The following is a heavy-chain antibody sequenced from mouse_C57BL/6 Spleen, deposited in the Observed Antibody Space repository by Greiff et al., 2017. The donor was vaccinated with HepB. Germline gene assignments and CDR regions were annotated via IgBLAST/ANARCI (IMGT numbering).Heavy chain of an antibody. CDR2: ISSGGDYI. CDR1: GFTFSSYA. CDR3: TRDRGMEAFAY. V-gene: IGHV5-9-1*02. D-gene: IGHD2-10*02. Sequence: EVKLVESGEGLVKPGGSLKLSCAASGFTFSSYAMSWVRQTPEKRLEWVAYISSGGDYIYYADTVKGRFTISRDNARNTLYLQMSSLKSEDTAMYYCTRDRGMEAFAYWGQGTLVTVSA. J-gene: IGHJ3*01.